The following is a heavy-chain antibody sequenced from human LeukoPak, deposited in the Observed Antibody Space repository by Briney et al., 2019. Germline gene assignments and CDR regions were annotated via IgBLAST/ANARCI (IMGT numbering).Heavy chain of an antibody. CDR3: ARDMSDHSSGWYYYYGMDV. CDR1: GFTFSSYW. V-gene: IGHV3-7*01. CDR2: IKQDGSEK. D-gene: IGHD6-19*01. J-gene: IGHJ6*02. Sequence: GGSLRLSCAASGFTFSSYWMSWVRQAPGKGLEWVANIKQDGSEKYYVDSAKGRFTISRDNAKNSLYLQMNSLRAEDTAVYYCARDMSDHSSGWYYYYGMDVWGQGTTVTVSS.